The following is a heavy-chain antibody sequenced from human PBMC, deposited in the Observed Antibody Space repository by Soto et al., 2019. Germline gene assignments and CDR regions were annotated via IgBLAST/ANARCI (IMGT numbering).Heavy chain of an antibody. CDR2: IIPILGIA. J-gene: IGHJ6*02. V-gene: IGHV1-69*02. Sequence: QVQLVQSGAEVKKPGSSVKVSCKASGGTFSSYTISWVRQAPGQGLEWMGRIIPILGIANYAQKFQGRVTITADKSTSTAYMELSSLRSEDTAVYYCARRIWFGELSILAQTCYGMDVWGQGTTVTVSS. CDR1: GGTFSSYT. CDR3: ARRIWFGELSILAQTCYGMDV. D-gene: IGHD3-10*01.